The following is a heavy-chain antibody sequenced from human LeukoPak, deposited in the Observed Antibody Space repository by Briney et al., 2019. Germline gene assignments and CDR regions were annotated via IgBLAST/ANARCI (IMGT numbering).Heavy chain of an antibody. CDR2: ISGSDGST. V-gene: IGHV3-23*01. D-gene: IGHD4-17*01. J-gene: IGHJ4*02. CDR3: AKDHNNRRSDVLRYFDY. Sequence: GGSLRPSCAASGLTFSSYGMSWVRQAPGKGLEWVSTISGSDGSTYYAASVKGRFAISRDNFKTTLYLQMNSLRAEDSAVYYCAKDHNNRRSDVLRYFDYWGQGTLVTVST. CDR1: GLTFSSYG.